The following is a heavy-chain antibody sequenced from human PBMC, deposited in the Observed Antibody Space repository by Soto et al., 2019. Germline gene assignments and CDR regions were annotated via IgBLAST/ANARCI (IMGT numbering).Heavy chain of an antibody. V-gene: IGHV3-66*01. D-gene: IGHD3-22*01. Sequence: GGSLRLSCAASGFTVSSNYMSWVCQAPGKGLDWVSLITSGGSAYYADSVKGRFTISRDASKNTLSLQMNSLRAEDTAVYYCAKGGPYYYDSSGYYDYWGQGTLVTVSS. CDR1: GFTVSSNY. J-gene: IGHJ4*02. CDR2: ITSGGSA. CDR3: AKGGPYYYDSSGYYDY.